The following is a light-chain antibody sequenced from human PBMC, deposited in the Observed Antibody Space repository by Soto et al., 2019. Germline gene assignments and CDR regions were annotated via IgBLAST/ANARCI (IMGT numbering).Light chain of an antibody. CDR3: HKYNSAPLT. V-gene: IGKV1-27*01. CDR1: QGIGVY. Sequence: DIQMTQSPSSLSASFGDRVTITCRASQGIGVYLAWFQQKPGNAPKLLIYAASTLQSGVPSRFSGSGSGTDFTLTISSLQPEDVATYYCHKYNSAPLTFGGGTKVEIK. J-gene: IGKJ4*01. CDR2: AAS.